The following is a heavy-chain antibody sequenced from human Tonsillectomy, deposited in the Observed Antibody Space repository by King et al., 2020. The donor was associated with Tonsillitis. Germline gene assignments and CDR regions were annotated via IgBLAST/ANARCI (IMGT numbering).Heavy chain of an antibody. Sequence: VQLVESGPGLVKPSGTLSLTCTVSGGSINTYYWSWIRQPPGKGLEWIGYIYYSGSTNYNPSLKSRVTISVDTSKNQFSLKLSSVTAADTAVYYCAVGGWAHFDYWGQGTLVTVSS. CDR1: GGSINTYY. D-gene: IGHD6-19*01. CDR3: AVGGWAHFDY. J-gene: IGHJ4*02. V-gene: IGHV4-59*01. CDR2: IYYSGST.